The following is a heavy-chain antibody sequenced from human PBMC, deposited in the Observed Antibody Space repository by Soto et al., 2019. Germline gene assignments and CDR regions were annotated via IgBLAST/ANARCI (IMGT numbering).Heavy chain of an antibody. V-gene: IGHV4-39*01. D-gene: IGHD3-10*01. CDR2: IYYSGST. CDR1: GGSISISSYY. CDR3: ARHRGPMVRGLISNWFDP. Sequence: KTSETLSLTCTVSGGSISISSYYLGWIRQPPGKGLEWIGSIYYSGSTYYNPSLKSRVTISVDTSKNQFSLKLSSVTAADTAVYYCARHRGPMVRGLISNWFDPWGKGKLVTVSS. J-gene: IGHJ5*02.